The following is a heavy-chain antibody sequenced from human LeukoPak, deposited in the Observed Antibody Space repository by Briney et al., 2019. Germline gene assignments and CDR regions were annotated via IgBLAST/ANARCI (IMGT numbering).Heavy chain of an antibody. Sequence: SETLSLTCAVSGGSISSSNWWSWVRQPPGKGLEWIGEIYHSGSTNYNPSLKSRVTISVDKSKNQFSLKLSSVTAADTAVYYCARDQVLGLSGIALYYGMDVWGQGTTVTASS. D-gene: IGHD6-13*01. J-gene: IGHJ6*02. CDR3: ARDQVLGLSGIALYYGMDV. V-gene: IGHV4-4*02. CDR1: GGSISSSNW. CDR2: IYHSGST.